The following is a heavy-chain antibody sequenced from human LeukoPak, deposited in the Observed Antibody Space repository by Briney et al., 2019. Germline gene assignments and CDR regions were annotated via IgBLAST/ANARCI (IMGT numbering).Heavy chain of an antibody. CDR2: IKSETAGGTT. CDR3: ARSWSSGYWFPATASFDY. V-gene: IGHV3-15*01. CDR1: DFAFNDAW. J-gene: IGHJ4*02. Sequence: GGSLRLSCAASDFAFNDAWMSWVRQAPGKGLEWVGRIKSETAGGTTDYAAPVKGRFTISRDNSKNTLYLQMNSLRAEDTAVYYCARSWSSGYWFPATASFDYWGQGTLVTVSS. D-gene: IGHD3-22*01.